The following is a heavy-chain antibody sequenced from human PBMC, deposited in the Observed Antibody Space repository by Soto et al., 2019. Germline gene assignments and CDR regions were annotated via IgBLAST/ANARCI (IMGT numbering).Heavy chain of an antibody. CDR2: IKQDGSEK. CDR1: GFTFSSYW. J-gene: IGHJ5*02. V-gene: IGHV3-7*01. CDR3: ASSSSTGFDP. D-gene: IGHD2-2*01. Sequence: GGSLRLSCAASGFTFSSYWMSWVRQAPGKGLERVANIKQDGSEKYYVDSVKSRFTISRDNAKNSLYLQMNSLRAEDTAVYYCASSSSTGFDPWGQGTLVTVSS.